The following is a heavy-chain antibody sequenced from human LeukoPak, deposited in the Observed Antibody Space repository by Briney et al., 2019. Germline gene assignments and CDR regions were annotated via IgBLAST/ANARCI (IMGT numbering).Heavy chain of an antibody. CDR3: ARGLDTAMDYYYYYGMDV. J-gene: IGHJ6*02. CDR2: MNPNSGNT. D-gene: IGHD5-18*01. Sequence: GASVKVSCKASGYTFTSYDINWVRQATGQGLEWMGWMNPNSGNTSYAQKFQGRVTMTRNTSINTAYMELSSLRSEDTAVYYCARGLDTAMDYYYYYGMDVWGQGTTVTVSS. V-gene: IGHV1-8*01. CDR1: GYTFTSYD.